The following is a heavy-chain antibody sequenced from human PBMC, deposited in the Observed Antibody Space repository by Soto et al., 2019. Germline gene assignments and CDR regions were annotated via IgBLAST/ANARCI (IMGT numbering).Heavy chain of an antibody. V-gene: IGHV4-30-4*01. D-gene: IGHD6-13*01. Sequence: QVQLQESGPGLVKPSQTLSLTCTVSGGSISSGDYYWSWIRQPPGKGLEWVGYIYYSGSTYYNPSLKSRVTISVDTSKNQFSLKLRAVTAAHTAVYYCARSAFASSSCFAYWGQGTLVTVSS. CDR1: GGSISSGDYY. J-gene: IGHJ4*02. CDR3: ARSAFASSSCFAY. CDR2: IYYSGST.